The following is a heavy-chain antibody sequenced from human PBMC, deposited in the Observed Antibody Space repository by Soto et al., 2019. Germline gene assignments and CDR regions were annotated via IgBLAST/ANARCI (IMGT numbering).Heavy chain of an antibody. J-gene: IGHJ4*02. CDR3: ARGNKAAMVTGDSYFDY. CDR2: INHSGGT. D-gene: IGHD5-18*01. Sequence: PSETLSLTCAVYGGSFSGYYWSWIRQPPGKGLEWIGEINHSGGTNYNPSLKSRVTISVDTSKNQFSLKLSSVTAADTAVYYCARGNKAAMVTGDSYFDYWGQGTLVTVSS. V-gene: IGHV4-34*01. CDR1: GGSFSGYY.